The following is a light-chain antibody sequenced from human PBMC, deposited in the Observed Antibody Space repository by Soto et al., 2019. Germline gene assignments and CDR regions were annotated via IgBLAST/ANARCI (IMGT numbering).Light chain of an antibody. V-gene: IGLV2-14*01. CDR3: SSYTTSSTLV. CDR2: DVT. Sequence: QSALTQPASVSASPGQSITISCTGTSTDIGGFDSVSWYQQHPGKAPKLMIYDVTDRPSGVSNRFSGSKSGDTASLTISGLLAEDEADYYCSSYTTSSTLVFGGGTKLTVL. J-gene: IGLJ2*01. CDR1: STDIGGFDS.